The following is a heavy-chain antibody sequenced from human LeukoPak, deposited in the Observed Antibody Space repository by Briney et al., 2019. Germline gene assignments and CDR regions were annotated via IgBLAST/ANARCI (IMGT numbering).Heavy chain of an antibody. V-gene: IGHV3-30*02. J-gene: IGHJ4*02. D-gene: IGHD3-9*01. CDR3: ASPRGYDILTGYRSPFY. CDR1: GFTFSSYG. CDR2: IRYDGSNK. Sequence: GGSLRLSCAASGFTFSSYGMHWVRQAPGKGLEWVAFIRYDGSNKYYADSVKGRFTISRDNSKNTLYLQMNSLRAEDTAVYYCASPRGYDILTGYRSPFYWGQGTLVTVSS.